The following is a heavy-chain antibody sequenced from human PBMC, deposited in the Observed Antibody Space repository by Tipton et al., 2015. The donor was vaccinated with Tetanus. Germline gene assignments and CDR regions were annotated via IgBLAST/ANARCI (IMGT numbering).Heavy chain of an antibody. Sequence: TLSLTCTVSGDSISSSDYYWAWIRQPPGKGLEYIGSIYYSGTTFYNPSLRARITMSVDTNKNQFSLQLRSVTAADTAVYYCGVSIAYFRDGLHIGGPGTLVTVSS. V-gene: IGHV4-39*01. CDR3: GVSIAYFRDGLHI. J-gene: IGHJ4*02. CDR2: IYYSGTT. D-gene: IGHD2-21*01. CDR1: GDSISSSDYY.